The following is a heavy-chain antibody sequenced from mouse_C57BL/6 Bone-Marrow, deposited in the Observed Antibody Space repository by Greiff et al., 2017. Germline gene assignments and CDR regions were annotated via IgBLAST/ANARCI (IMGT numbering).Heavy chain of an antibody. V-gene: IGHV5-9-1*02. CDR2: ISSGGDCI. J-gene: IGHJ4*01. CDR3: TREGGDGYYAMDY. CDR1: GFTFSSYA. D-gene: IGHD2-3*01. Sequence: EVNVVESGEGLVKPGGSLKLSCAASGFTFSSYAMSWVRQTPEKRLEWVAYISSGGDCIYYADTVKGRFTISRDNARNTMYLQMSSLKSADTAMYYCTREGGDGYYAMDYWGQGTSVTVSS.